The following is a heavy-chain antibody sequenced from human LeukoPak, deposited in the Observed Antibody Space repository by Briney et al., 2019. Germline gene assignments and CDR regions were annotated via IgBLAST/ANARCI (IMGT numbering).Heavy chain of an antibody. CDR3: ARGVSSPAASGVGFDY. J-gene: IGHJ4*02. CDR2: ISSSSSYI. CDR1: GFTFSSYS. V-gene: IGHV3-21*01. Sequence: GGSLRLSCAASGFTFSSYSMNWVRQAPGKGLEWVSSISSSSSYIYYADSVKGRFTISRDNAKNSLYLQMNSLRAEDTAVYYSARGVSSPAASGVGFDYWGQGTLVTVSS. D-gene: IGHD6-13*01.